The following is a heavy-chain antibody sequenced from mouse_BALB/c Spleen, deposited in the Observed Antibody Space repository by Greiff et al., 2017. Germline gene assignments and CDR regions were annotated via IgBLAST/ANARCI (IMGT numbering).Heavy chain of an antibody. CDR2: ISSGGST. CDR3: ARRGLRLWYFDV. V-gene: IGHV5-6-5*01. CDR1: GFTFSSYA. Sequence: EVKLMESGGGLVKPGGSLKLSCAASGFTFSSYAMSWVRQTPEKRLEWVASISSGGSTYYPDSVKGRFTISRDNARNILYLQMSSLRSEDTAMYYCARRGLRLWYFDVWGAGTTVTVSS. J-gene: IGHJ1*01. D-gene: IGHD3-3*01.